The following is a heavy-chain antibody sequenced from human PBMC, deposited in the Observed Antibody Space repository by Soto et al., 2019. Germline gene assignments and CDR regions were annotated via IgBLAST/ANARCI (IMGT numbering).Heavy chain of an antibody. Sequence: ASVKVSCKASGYTFTGCYMHWVRQAPGQSLEWMGWINAGNGNTKYSQNFQGRVTITRDTSASTAYMELSSLRSEDTAVYYCASELYYCGGDCDAFDIWGQGTMVTVSS. D-gene: IGHD2-21*02. CDR1: GYTFTGCY. CDR2: INAGNGNT. J-gene: IGHJ3*02. V-gene: IGHV1-3*01. CDR3: ASELYYCGGDCDAFDI.